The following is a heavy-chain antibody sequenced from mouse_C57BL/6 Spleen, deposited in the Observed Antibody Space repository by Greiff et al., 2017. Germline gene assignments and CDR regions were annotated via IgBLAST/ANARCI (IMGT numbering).Heavy chain of an antibody. Sequence: VQLQQSGTVLARPGASVKMSCKTSGYTFTSYWMHWVKQRHGQGLEWIGAISPGNSDTSYNQKFTGKAKLTAVTSASTAYLEISSLSNDDSAVYYCTRSRSYDGYYVDSWGQGTTLTVSS. CDR2: ISPGNSDT. V-gene: IGHV1-5*01. D-gene: IGHD2-3*01. CDR1: GYTFTSYW. CDR3: TRSRSYDGYYVDS. J-gene: IGHJ2*01.